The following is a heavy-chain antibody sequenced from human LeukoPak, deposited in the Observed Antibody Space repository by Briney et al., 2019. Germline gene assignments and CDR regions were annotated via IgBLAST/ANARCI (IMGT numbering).Heavy chain of an antibody. CDR1: GGSISSGSYY. CDR3: ARDSVAGPFDY. J-gene: IGHJ4*02. D-gene: IGHD6-19*01. CDR2: IYTSGST. Sequence: PSETLSLTCTVSGGSISSGSYYWSWIRQPAGKGLEWIGRIYTSGSTNYNPSLKSRVTISVDTSKNQFSLKLSSVTAADTAVYYCARDSVAGPFDYWGQGTLVTVSS. V-gene: IGHV4-61*02.